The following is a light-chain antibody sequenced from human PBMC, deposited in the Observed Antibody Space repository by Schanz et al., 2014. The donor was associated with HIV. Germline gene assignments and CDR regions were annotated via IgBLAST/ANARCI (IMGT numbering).Light chain of an antibody. CDR3: QQYNNWPRT. CDR1: QSVSSSY. Sequence: EIVLTQSPSTLSLSPGERATLSCWASQSVSSSYLAWYQQKPGQAPRLVIYGASSRATGIPDRFSGSGSGTDFSLTISRLEPEDFAVYYCQQYNNWPRTFGQGTKVEIK. CDR2: GAS. J-gene: IGKJ1*01. V-gene: IGKV3-20*01.